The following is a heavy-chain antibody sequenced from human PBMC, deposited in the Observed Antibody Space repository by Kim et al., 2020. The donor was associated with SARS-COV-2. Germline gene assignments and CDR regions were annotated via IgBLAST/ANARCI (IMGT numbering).Heavy chain of an antibody. V-gene: IGHV3-11*01. CDR1: GFTFSDHY. D-gene: IGHD6-19*01. CDR3: ARGRSSGWAD. Sequence: GGSLILSCAASGFTFSDHYMSWIRQAPGKGLEWNSYISSRGNTVYYADSLRGRFTISRDNAKNSLYLQVNDLKGDDTALYFCARGRSSGWADWGQGALVTVSS. CDR2: ISSRGNTV. J-gene: IGHJ4*02.